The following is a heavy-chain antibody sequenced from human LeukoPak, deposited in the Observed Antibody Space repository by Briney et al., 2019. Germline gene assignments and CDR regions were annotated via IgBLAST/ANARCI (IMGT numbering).Heavy chain of an antibody. CDR1: GYTFTGYY. D-gene: IGHD3-16*01. J-gene: IGHJ4*02. V-gene: IGHV1-2*02. CDR2: INPNSGGT. CDR3: ARDSVFRDYVWGNKGLGY. Sequence: ASVKVSCKASGYTFTGYYVHWVRQAPGQGLEWMGWINPNSGGTNYAQKCQGRVTMTRDTSISTAYMELSRLRSDDTAVYYCARDSVFRDYVWGNKGLGYWGQGTLVTVSS.